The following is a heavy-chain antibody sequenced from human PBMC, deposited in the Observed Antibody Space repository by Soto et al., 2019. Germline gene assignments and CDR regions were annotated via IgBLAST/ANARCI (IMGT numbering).Heavy chain of an antibody. Sequence: QEPLVESGGGLVTPGGSLRLYCAASGFIFNDYYMSWIRQAPGKWREWVAYISSGASTISYADSVKGRFTISRDNTKNLLYLQMNSLRAEDTAVYYCARDLKAVVDHIHYNHYGLDVWGQGTKVTVSS. V-gene: IGHV3-11*01. D-gene: IGHD3-22*01. J-gene: IGHJ6*02. CDR3: ARDLKAVVDHIHYNHYGLDV. CDR1: GFIFNDYY. CDR2: ISSGASTI.